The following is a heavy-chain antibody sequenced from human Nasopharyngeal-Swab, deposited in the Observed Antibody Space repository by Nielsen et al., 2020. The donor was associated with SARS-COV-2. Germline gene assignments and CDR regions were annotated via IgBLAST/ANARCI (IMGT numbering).Heavy chain of an antibody. CDR3: ARTPLGPYFYMDV. CDR2: INHSGST. CDR1: GGSFSGYY. J-gene: IGHJ6*03. Sequence: SETLSLTCAVSGGSFSGYYWSWIRQPPGKGLEWIGEINHSGSTNYNPSLKSRVTISVDTSKNQFSLKLSSVTAADTTVYYCARTPLGPYFYMDVWGKGTTVTVSS. V-gene: IGHV4-34*01. D-gene: IGHD7-27*01.